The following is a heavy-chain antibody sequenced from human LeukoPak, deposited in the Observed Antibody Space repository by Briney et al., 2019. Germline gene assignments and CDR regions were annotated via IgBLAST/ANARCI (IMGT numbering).Heavy chain of an antibody. V-gene: IGHV4-39*07. CDR2: IYYSGST. Sequence: SETLSLTCTVSGGSISSSSYYWGWIRQPPGKGLEWIGSIYYSGSTYYNPSLKSRVTISVGTSKNQFSLKLSSVTAADTAVYYCARVVGYSYARRLRLDPWGQGTLVTVSS. D-gene: IGHD5-18*01. J-gene: IGHJ5*02. CDR3: ARVVGYSYARRLRLDP. CDR1: GGSISSSSYY.